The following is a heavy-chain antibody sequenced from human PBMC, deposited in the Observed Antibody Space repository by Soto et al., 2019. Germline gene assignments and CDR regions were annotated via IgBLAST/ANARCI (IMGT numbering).Heavy chain of an antibody. Sequence: EVQLVESGGGLVQPGGSLRLSCAASGFTVSSNYMSWVRQAPGKGLEWVSVIYSGGSTYYADSVKGRFTISRDNSKNTLYLQMNSLRAEDTAVYYCARGLGTVTTPDAFDIWGPGTMVTVSS. J-gene: IGHJ3*02. CDR2: IYSGGST. V-gene: IGHV3-66*01. D-gene: IGHD4-17*01. CDR3: ARGLGTVTTPDAFDI. CDR1: GFTVSSNY.